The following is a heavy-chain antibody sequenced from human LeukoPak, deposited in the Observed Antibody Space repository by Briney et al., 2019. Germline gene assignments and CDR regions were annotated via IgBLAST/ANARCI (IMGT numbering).Heavy chain of an antibody. Sequence: GGSLRLSCAASGFTFSSYGMSWVRQAPGKGLEWVANIKQDESEKDYVDSVKGRFTISRDNVKNSLYLQMNSLRAEDTAVYYCATYSGAHHKTFDDWGQGTLVTVSS. CDR1: GFTFSSYG. V-gene: IGHV3-7*03. CDR3: ATYSGAHHKTFDD. D-gene: IGHD1-26*01. J-gene: IGHJ4*02. CDR2: IKQDESEK.